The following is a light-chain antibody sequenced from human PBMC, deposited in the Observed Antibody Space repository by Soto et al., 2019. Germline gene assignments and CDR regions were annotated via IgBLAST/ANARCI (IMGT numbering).Light chain of an antibody. Sequence: EIVLTQSPATLSLSPGEGAALYCRASQSVTTRLAWYQQKPGQAPRLLIYAVSTRAPGIPARFSGSGSATDFTLTISSLEPEDCAVYYCQQRSTWPPVTFGPGTRLEI. J-gene: IGKJ5*01. CDR1: QSVTTR. CDR2: AVS. V-gene: IGKV3-11*01. CDR3: QQRSTWPPVT.